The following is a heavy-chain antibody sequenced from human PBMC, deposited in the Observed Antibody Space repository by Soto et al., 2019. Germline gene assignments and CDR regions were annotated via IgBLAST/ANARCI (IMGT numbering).Heavy chain of an antibody. CDR1: GGSISSGGYY. CDR2: IYYSGST. V-gene: IGHV4-31*03. CDR3: ARELLLWFGTTGAFDI. D-gene: IGHD3-10*01. J-gene: IGHJ3*02. Sequence: SETLSLTCTVSGGSISSGGYYWSWIRQHPGKGLEWIGYIYYSGSTYYNPSLKSRVTISVDTSKNQFSLKLSSVTAADTAVYYCARELLLWFGTTGAFDIWGQGTMVTVSS.